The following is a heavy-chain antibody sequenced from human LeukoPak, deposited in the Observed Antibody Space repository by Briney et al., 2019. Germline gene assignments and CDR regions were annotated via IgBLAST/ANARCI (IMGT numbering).Heavy chain of an antibody. D-gene: IGHD3-22*01. CDR1: GFTFSSYW. J-gene: IGHJ4*02. CDR2: INTDETIT. V-gene: IGHV3-74*01. CDR3: ARATYYYDSSGYRAVYYFDY. Sequence: GGSLRLSCAASGFTFSSYWVHWVRQAPGKGLVWVSRINTDETITTYADSVKGRFTISRDNAKNTLYLQMNSLRAEDTAVYYCARATYYYDSSGYRAVYYFDYWGQGTLVTVSS.